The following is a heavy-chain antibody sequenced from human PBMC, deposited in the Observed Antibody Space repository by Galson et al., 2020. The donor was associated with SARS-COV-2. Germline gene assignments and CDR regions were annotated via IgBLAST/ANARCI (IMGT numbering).Heavy chain of an antibody. D-gene: IGHD2-2*01. CDR1: GGSFSGYY. J-gene: IGHJ4*02. Sequence: SETLSLTCAVYGGSFSGYYWSWIRQPPGKGLEWFGEINHSGSTNYNPSLKSRVTISVDTSKNQFSLKLSSVTAADTAVYYCARFGLPAATGFDYWGQGTLVTVSS. CDR2: INHSGST. V-gene: IGHV4-34*01. CDR3: ARFGLPAATGFDY.